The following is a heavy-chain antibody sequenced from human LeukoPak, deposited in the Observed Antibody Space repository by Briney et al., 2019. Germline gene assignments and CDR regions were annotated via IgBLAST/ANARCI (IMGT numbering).Heavy chain of an antibody. V-gene: IGHV3-30-3*01. CDR1: GFTFSSYA. CDR3: AREGYQLGVDDAFDI. Sequence: GGSLRLSCAASGFTFSSYAMHWVRQAPGKGLEWVAVISYDGSNKYYADSVKGRFTISRDNSKNTLYLQMNSLRAEDTAVYYCAREGYQLGVDDAFDIWGQGTMVTVSP. J-gene: IGHJ3*02. D-gene: IGHD2-2*01. CDR2: ISYDGSNK.